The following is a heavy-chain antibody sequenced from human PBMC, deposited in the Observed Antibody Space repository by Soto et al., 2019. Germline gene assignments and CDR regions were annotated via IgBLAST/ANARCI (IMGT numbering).Heavy chain of an antibody. CDR2: INHSGST. D-gene: IGHD3-22*01. J-gene: IGHJ4*02. CDR3: ARLQVMPGYYLKYTSLVDY. CDR1: GGSFSGYY. Sequence: SETMSLTCAVYGGSFSGYYWSWIRQPPGKGLEWIGEINHSGSTNYNPSLKSRVTISVDTSKNQFSLKLSSVTAADTAVYYCARLQVMPGYYLKYTSLVDYWGLGTLVTVS. V-gene: IGHV4-34*01.